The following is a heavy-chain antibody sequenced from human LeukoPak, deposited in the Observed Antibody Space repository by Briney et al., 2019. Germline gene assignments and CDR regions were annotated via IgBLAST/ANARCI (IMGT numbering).Heavy chain of an antibody. CDR3: ARDREFESGNEGDY. J-gene: IGHJ4*02. CDR2: IKQGGSEI. Sequence: GGALRLACVGSGCTLSRYWMSWVRPAAGKGLEYVALIKQGGSEIYHMDSVKGRFTISRDDAKNSLYLQMNSLRVEDTAVYYCARDREFESGNEGDYWGQGTLVTVSS. CDR1: GCTLSRYW. V-gene: IGHV3-7*01. D-gene: IGHD3-10*01.